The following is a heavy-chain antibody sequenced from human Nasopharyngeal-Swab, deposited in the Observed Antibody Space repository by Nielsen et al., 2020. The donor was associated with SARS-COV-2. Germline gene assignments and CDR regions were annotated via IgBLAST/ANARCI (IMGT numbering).Heavy chain of an antibody. J-gene: IGHJ3*02. V-gene: IGHV3-30*03. CDR2: ISYDGSNK. CDR3: ARDITMVRGVIPAGAFDI. CDR1: GFTFSSYG. D-gene: IGHD3-10*01. Sequence: GESLKISCAASGFTFSSYGMHWVRQAPGKGLEWVAVISYDGSNKYYADSVKGRFTISRDNSKNTLYLQMNSLRAEDTAVYYCARDITMVRGVIPAGAFDIWGQGTMVTVPS.